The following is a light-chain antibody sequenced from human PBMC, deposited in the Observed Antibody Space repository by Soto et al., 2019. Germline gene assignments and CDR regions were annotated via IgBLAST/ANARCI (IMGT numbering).Light chain of an antibody. J-gene: IGKJ1*01. CDR2: KAS. CDR1: QYISNW. V-gene: IGKV1-5*03. CDR3: QHYNIYST. Sequence: IQMTQSPSTLSASVGDRVTITCRASQYISNWVAWYQQKPGQVPKLLIYKASTLESGVPSRFSGSESGTEFTLTISSLQPDDFATYYCQHYNIYSTFGQGTKVEIK.